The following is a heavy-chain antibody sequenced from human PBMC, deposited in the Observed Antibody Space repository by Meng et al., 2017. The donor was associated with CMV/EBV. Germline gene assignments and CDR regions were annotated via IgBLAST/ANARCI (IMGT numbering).Heavy chain of an antibody. CDR1: GYSISSGYY. J-gene: IGHJ4*02. V-gene: IGHV4-38-2*02. D-gene: IGHD1-26*01. CDR2: IYHSGST. CDR3: ARGTPGPWELLIEYYFDY. Sequence: SETLSLTCTVSGYSISSGYYWGWIRQPPGKGLEWIGSIYHSGSTYYNPSLKGRVTISVDTSKNQFSLKLSSVTAADTAVYYCARGTPGPWELLIEYYFDYWGQGTLVTVSS.